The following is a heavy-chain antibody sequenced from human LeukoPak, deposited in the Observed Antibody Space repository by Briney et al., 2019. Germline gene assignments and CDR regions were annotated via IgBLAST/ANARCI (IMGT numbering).Heavy chain of an antibody. CDR2: ISGNAGST. V-gene: IGHV3-23*01. CDR1: GFTLSSYA. CDR3: ARPPHSCSSTSCYSQY. Sequence: PGGSLRLSCAASGFTLSSYAMSWVRQAPGKGLEWVSLISGNAGSTYYADSVKGRFTISRDNSKNTLYLQMNSLRAEDTAVYFCARPPHSCSSTSCYSQYWGQGTLVTVSP. D-gene: IGHD2-2*02. J-gene: IGHJ4*02.